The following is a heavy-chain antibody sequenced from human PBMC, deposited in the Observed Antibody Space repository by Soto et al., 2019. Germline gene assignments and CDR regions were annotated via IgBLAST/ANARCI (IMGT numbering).Heavy chain of an antibody. D-gene: IGHD2-15*01. CDR1: GGSVSSGSYY. CDR3: ARASLYCSGGSCYYGYYGMDV. CDR2: IYYSGST. V-gene: IGHV4-61*01. J-gene: IGHJ6*02. Sequence: SETLSLTCTVSGGSVSSGSYYWSWIRQPPGKGLECIGYIYYSGSTNYNPSLKSRVTISVDTSKNQFSLKLSSVTAADTAVYYCARASLYCSGGSCYYGYYGMDVWGQGTTVTVSS.